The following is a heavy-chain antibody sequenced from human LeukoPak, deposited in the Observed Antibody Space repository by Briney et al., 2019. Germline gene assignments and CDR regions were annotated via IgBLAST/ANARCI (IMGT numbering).Heavy chain of an antibody. J-gene: IGHJ4*02. CDR1: GYTFTGYY. D-gene: IGHD6-19*01. CDR3: ARMYSSGWFSFDY. CDR2: INPNSGGT. V-gene: IGHV1-2*02. Sequence: ASVKVSCKASGYTFTGYYMHWVRQAPGQGLEWMGWINPNSGGTNYAQKFQGRVTMTRDTSISTAYMELGRLRSDDTAVYYCARMYSSGWFSFDYWGQGTLVTVSS.